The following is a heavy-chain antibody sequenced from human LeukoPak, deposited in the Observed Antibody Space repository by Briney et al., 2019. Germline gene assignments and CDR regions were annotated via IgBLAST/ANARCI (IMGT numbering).Heavy chain of an antibody. V-gene: IGHV3-13*01. CDR2: IGISGDT. D-gene: IGHD6-19*01. CDR3: ARGKYGYTSGWQIIDY. CDR1: GFTFSSYD. J-gene: IGHJ4*02. Sequence: GGSLRLSCAASGFTFSSYDMHWVRQVTGEGLERVSSIGISGDTYYADSVKGRFTISREDAKNSFYLQMNSLRAGDTAVYFCARGKYGYTSGWQIIDYWGQGTLVTVSS.